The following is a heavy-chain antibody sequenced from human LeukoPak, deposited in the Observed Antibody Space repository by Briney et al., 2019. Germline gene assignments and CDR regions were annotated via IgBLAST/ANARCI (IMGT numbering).Heavy chain of an antibody. V-gene: IGHV3-30*02. CDR1: GFTFSTYG. CDR2: IWFDGIEN. D-gene: IGHD1/OR15-1a*01. Sequence: PGGSLRLSCAASGFTFSTYGMHWVRQAPGKGLEWVAFIWFDGIENYYADSAKGRFTISRDNSKNTLYLQMSSLRAEDSAIYYCATEQEGRRAAFDYWGQGTLVTVSS. J-gene: IGHJ4*02. CDR3: ATEQEGRRAAFDY.